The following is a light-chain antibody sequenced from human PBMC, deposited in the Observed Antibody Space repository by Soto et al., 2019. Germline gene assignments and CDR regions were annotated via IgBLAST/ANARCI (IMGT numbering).Light chain of an antibody. CDR2: GAY. J-gene: IGKJ4*01. CDR1: QGIRDD. CDR3: LQDYNYPLT. Sequence: IQMTQSPSSLSAYVGDRVTITCRASQGIRDDLGWYQQKPGRAPRLLIYGAYSLQSGVPSRFSGSGYGTEFTLTISSLQPEDFATYYCLQDYNYPLTFGGGTKVDIK. V-gene: IGKV1-6*02.